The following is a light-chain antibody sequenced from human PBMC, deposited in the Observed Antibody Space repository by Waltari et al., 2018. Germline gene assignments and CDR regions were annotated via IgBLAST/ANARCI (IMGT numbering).Light chain of an antibody. CDR3: QQRKIWPPLT. J-gene: IGKJ4*02. Sequence: EVVLPQSPATLSLSPGERATLSCRASQSVDIYLAWYQQKPGQAPRLLIYDASNRATGIPARFSGSGSGTDFTLTISSLEPEDFAVYYCQQRKIWPPLTFGGGTKVEIK. CDR2: DAS. V-gene: IGKV3-11*01. CDR1: QSVDIY.